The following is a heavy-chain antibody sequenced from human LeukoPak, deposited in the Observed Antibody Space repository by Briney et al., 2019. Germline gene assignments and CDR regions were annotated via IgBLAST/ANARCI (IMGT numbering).Heavy chain of an antibody. D-gene: IGHD4-17*01. J-gene: IGHJ6*02. CDR2: ISYDGSNK. CDR3: AKDLVLARYGDYVNASPPGCDGMDV. CDR1: GFTFSSYG. Sequence: GGSLRLSCAASGFTFSSYGMHWVRQAPGKGLEWVAVISYDGSNKYYADSVKGRFTISRDNSKNTLYLQMNSLRAEDTAVYYCAKDLVLARYGDYVNASPPGCDGMDVWGQGTTVTVSS. V-gene: IGHV3-30*18.